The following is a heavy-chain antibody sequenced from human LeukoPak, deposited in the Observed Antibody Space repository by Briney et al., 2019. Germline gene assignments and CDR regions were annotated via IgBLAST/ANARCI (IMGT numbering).Heavy chain of an antibody. D-gene: IGHD2-15*01. CDR2: ISGSGDST. V-gene: IGHV3-23*01. CDR1: GFTFSSYA. CDR3: AKGIVVVVAATDAFDI. J-gene: IGHJ3*02. Sequence: PGASLRLSCAASGFTFSSYAMSWVRQAPGKGLEWVSAISGSGDSTYYADSVKGRFTISRDNSKNTLYLQMNSLRAEDTAVYYCAKGIVVVVAATDAFDIWGQGTMVTVSS.